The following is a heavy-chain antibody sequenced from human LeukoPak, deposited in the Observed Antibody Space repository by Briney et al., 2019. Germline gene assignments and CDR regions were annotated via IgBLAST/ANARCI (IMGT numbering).Heavy chain of an antibody. CDR2: ISAYNGNT. Sequence: ASVKVSCKASGYSFTRSGISWVRQAPGQGLEWMGWISAYNGNTDYVQKLQGRVSMTTDTSTSTVYMELRSLRSDDTAVYYCARETYYSSRSYYMDYWGQGTLVTVSS. CDR3: ARETYYSSRSYYMDY. V-gene: IGHV1-18*01. CDR1: GYSFTRSG. D-gene: IGHD3-10*01. J-gene: IGHJ4*02.